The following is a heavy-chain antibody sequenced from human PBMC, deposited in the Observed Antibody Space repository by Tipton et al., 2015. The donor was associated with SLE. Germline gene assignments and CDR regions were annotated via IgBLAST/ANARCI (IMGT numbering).Heavy chain of an antibody. CDR2: ISGSGGST. V-gene: IGHV3-23*01. J-gene: IGHJ3*02. Sequence: GSLRLSCAASGFTFSSYAMSWVRQAPGKGLEWVSAISGSGGSTYYADSVKGRFTISRDNSKNTLYLQMNSPRAEDTAVYYCAKDWGFGYGDYDAFDIWGQGTMVTVSP. CDR3: AKDWGFGYGDYDAFDI. CDR1: GFTFSSYA. D-gene: IGHD4-17*01.